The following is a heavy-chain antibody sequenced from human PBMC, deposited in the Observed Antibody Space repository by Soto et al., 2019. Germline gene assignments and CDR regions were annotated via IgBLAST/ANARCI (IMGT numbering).Heavy chain of an antibody. D-gene: IGHD5-12*01. CDR2: ISGSGGST. CDR3: ASQSSEWLLIAS. CDR1: GFTFSTYA. J-gene: IGHJ4*02. Sequence: PGGSLRLSCAASGFTFSTYAMTWVRQAPGKGLEWVSAISGSGGSTYYADSVKGRFTISRDNSKNSLYLQMNSLRAEDTAVYYCASQSSEWLLIASWGQGTLVTVSS. V-gene: IGHV3-23*01.